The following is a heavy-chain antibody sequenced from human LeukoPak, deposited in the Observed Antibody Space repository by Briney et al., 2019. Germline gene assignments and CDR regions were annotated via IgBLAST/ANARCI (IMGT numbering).Heavy chain of an antibody. CDR2: IIPIFGTA. CDR1: GGTFSSYA. D-gene: IGHD4-23*01. J-gene: IGHJ6*02. V-gene: IGHV1-69*13. CDR3: ARGSTTVVNGMYYYYYGMDV. Sequence: ASVKVSCKASGGTFSSYAISWVRQAPGQGLEWMGGIIPIFGTANYAQKFQGRVTITARESTSTAYMELSSLRSEDTAVYYCARGSTTVVNGMYYYYYGMDVWGQGTTVTVSS.